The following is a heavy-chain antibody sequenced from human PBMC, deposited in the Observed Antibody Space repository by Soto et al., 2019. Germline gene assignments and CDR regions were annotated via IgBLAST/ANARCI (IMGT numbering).Heavy chain of an antibody. CDR1: VFSFTNYW. J-gene: IGHJ5*02. V-gene: IGHV3-74*01. Sequence: GGSLRLGCAGSVFSFTNYWMHWVRQAPGKGLVWVSRVDDHGSSANYAYCVKGRFTISRDNAKNTLYLEMNSLRDEDTAVYYCAIDTPHHCFDPRGQRTLVTVSS. CDR3: AIDTPHHCFDP. CDR2: VDDHGSSA.